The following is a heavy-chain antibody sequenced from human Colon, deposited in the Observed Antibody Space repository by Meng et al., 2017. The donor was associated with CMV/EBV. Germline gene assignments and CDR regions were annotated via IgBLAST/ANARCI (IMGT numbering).Heavy chain of an antibody. J-gene: IGHJ5*02. V-gene: IGHV4-39*07. D-gene: IGHD6-13*01. CDR2: IDYSGST. CDR1: GGSISIISYY. CDR3: VRDGRVAPAAPWFDP. Sequence: SGGSISIISYYWGWIRQPPGKGLEYIGSIDYSGSTYYNPSLKNRVTMSVDTSKNQFSLKLSSVTAADTAVYYCVRDGRVAPAAPWFDPWGQGTLVTVSS.